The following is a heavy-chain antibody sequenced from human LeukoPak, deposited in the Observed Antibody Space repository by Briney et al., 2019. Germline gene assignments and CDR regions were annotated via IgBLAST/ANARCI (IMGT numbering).Heavy chain of an antibody. CDR3: ARSATPYYHQYGMDV. D-gene: IGHD5-24*01. J-gene: IGHJ6*02. CDR2: IYYSGST. V-gene: IGHV4-59*01. CDR1: GGSINTYY. Sequence: PSETLSLTCSVSGGSINTYYWSWIRQPPGKGLEWIGYIYYSGSTNYNPSLKSRVTVSVDTSKKQFSLKLSSVTAADTAVYYCARSATPYYHQYGMDVWGQGTTVTVSS.